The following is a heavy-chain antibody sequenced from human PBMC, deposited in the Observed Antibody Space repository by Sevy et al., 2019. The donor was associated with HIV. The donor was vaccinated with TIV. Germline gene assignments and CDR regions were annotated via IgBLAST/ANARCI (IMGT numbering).Heavy chain of an antibody. J-gene: IGHJ6*02. V-gene: IGHV3-23*01. CDR3: AKASSYPGNYDSWRPTNHFYYSYGMDV. Sequence: GGSLRLSCAASGFTFSSYAMSWVRQAPGKGLEWVSAISGSGGSTYYADSVKGRFTISRDNSKNTLYLQMNSLRAEDTTVYYSAKASSYPGNYDSWRPTNHFYYSYGMDVWGQGTTVTVSS. CDR1: GFTFSSYA. D-gene: IGHD3-3*01. CDR2: ISGSGGST.